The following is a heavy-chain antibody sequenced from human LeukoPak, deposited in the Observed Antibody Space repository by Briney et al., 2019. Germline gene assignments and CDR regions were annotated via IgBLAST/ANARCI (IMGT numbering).Heavy chain of an antibody. CDR3: AKDRIPGSGWESDY. CDR1: GFTFSSYA. D-gene: IGHD3-22*01. J-gene: IGHJ4*02. Sequence: PGGSLRFSCAASGFTFSSYAMSWVRQAPGKGLEWVSAISASGGNTYYADSLKGRFTISRDNSKNTLYLQMNSLRAEDTALYYCAKDRIPGSGWESDYWGEGTLVTVSS. V-gene: IGHV3-23*01. CDR2: ISASGGNT.